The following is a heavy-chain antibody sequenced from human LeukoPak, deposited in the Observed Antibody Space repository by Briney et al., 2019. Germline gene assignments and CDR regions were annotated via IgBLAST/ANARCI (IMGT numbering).Heavy chain of an antibody. Sequence: ASVKVSCKASGGTFSSYAISWVRQAPGQGLEWMGGIIPIFGTANYAQKFQGRVTITADKSTSTAYMELRSLRSEDTAVYYCARDLLGSATSYSSGAWDYWGQGTLVTVSS. V-gene: IGHV1-69*06. CDR1: GGTFSSYA. J-gene: IGHJ4*02. CDR2: IIPIFGTA. CDR3: ARDLLGSATSYSSGAWDY. D-gene: IGHD3-9*01.